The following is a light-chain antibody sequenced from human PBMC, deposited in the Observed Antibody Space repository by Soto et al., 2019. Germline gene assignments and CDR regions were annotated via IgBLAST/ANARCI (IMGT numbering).Light chain of an antibody. J-gene: IGLJ2*01. V-gene: IGLV1-40*01. CDR1: SSNIGAGYD. CDR2: GNS. CDR3: SSYTSSSTLAV. Sequence: QSVLTQPPSVSGAPGQRVTISCTGSSSNIGAGYDVHWYQQLPGTAPKLLIYGNSNRPSGVPDRFSGSKSGNTASLTISGLQAEDEAYYYCSSYTSSSTLAVFGGGTKLTVL.